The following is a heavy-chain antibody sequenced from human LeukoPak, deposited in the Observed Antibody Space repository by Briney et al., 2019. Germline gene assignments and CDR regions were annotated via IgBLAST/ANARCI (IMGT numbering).Heavy chain of an antibody. V-gene: IGHV3-23*01. D-gene: IGHD4-23*01. CDR1: GFTFSNYA. CDR3: ASQHTVVTPDAFDI. CDR2: ISGSGKNT. Sequence: GGTLILSCAASGFTFSNYAMSWVRQAPGKGLEWVSTISGSGKNTYYADSVKGRFTISRDNSKNTLYLQMNSLRAEDTAVYYCASQHTVVTPDAFDIWGQGTMVTVSS. J-gene: IGHJ3*02.